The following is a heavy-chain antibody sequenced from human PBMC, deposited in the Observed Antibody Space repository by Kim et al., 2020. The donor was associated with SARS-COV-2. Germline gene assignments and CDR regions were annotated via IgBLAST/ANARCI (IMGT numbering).Heavy chain of an antibody. Sequence: SETLSLTCTVSGGSISSGSYYWSWIRQPAGKGLEWIGRIYTSGSTNYNPSLKSRVTISVDTSKNQFSLKLSSVTAADTAVYYCARDYYDSSGWVYWGQGTLVTVSS. J-gene: IGHJ4*02. CDR3: ARDYYDSSGWVY. CDR2: IYTSGST. CDR1: GGSISSGSYY. V-gene: IGHV4-61*02. D-gene: IGHD3-22*01.